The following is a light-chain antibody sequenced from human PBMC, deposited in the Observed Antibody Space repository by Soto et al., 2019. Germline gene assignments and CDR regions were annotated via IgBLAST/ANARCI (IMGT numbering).Light chain of an antibody. CDR2: GNT. J-gene: IGLJ2*01. CDR1: SSNIGAGYD. CDR3: LSSDSSLSVV. Sequence: QAVVTQPPSVSGAPGQRVTISCTGSSSNIGAGYDVHWYQQLPGRAPKLLIYGNTNRPSGVPDRFSGSKSGTSASLAITGLQAEDEADYYCLSSDSSLSVVFGGGTKLTVL. V-gene: IGLV1-40*01.